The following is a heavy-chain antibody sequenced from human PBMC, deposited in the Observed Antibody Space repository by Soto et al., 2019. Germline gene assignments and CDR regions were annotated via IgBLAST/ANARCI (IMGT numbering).Heavy chain of an antibody. CDR2: ITGGGDRT. CDR3: ARIGYASSSFDY. Sequence: PGGSLRLSCAASGFSFSNYAMTWVRQAPGKGLEWVSSITGGGDRTYYADSVKGRFTISRDNAKNSLSLQIDSLRDEDTAVYYCARIGYASSSFDYWGQGTLVTVSS. D-gene: IGHD5-12*01. V-gene: IGHV3-23*01. CDR1: GFSFSNYA. J-gene: IGHJ4*02.